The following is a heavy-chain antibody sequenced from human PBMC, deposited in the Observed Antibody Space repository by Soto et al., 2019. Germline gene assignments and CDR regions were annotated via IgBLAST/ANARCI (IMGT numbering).Heavy chain of an antibody. CDR1: GFTFSSYW. J-gene: IGHJ4*02. CDR2: INSDGSST. Sequence: EVQLVESGGGLVQPGGSLRLSCAASGFTFSSYWMHWVRQAPGKGLVWVSRINSDGSSTSHADSVKGRFTISRDNVKDKAYLQVKSVKAEGMGVDYCAIHDSYHDGCGYYGYRGQGQLVTVSS. V-gene: IGHV3-74*01. CDR3: AIHDSYHDGCGYYGY. D-gene: IGHD3-22*01.